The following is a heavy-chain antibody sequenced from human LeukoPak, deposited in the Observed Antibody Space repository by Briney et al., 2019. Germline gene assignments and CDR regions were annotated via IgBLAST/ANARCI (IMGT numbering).Heavy chain of an antibody. CDR1: GFTFSNAW. V-gene: IGHV3-15*01. CDR2: IKSKTDGGTT. Sequence: GGSLRLSCAASGFTFSNAWMNWVRQAPGKGLEWVGRIKSKTDGGTTDYAAPVKGRFTISRDDSKNTLYLQMNSLKTEDTAVYYCTTAFGDTVPLWAFDIWGQGTMVTVSS. CDR3: TTAFGDTVPLWAFDI. J-gene: IGHJ3*02. D-gene: IGHD5-18*01.